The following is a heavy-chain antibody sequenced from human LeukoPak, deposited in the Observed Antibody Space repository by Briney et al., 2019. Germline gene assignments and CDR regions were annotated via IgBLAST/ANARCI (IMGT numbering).Heavy chain of an antibody. CDR1: GFTFSSYW. CDR3: TRARVIEGAAADDS. D-gene: IGHD2-2*01. V-gene: IGHV3-7*03. CDR2: IKQDGSEK. J-gene: IGHJ4*02. Sequence: GGSLRLSCAASGFTFSSYWMSWVRQAPGKGLEWVANIKQDGSEKYYVDSVKGRFTISRDNAKNSLYLQMSSLRAEDTAIYFCTRARVIEGAAADDSWGQGTLVTVSP.